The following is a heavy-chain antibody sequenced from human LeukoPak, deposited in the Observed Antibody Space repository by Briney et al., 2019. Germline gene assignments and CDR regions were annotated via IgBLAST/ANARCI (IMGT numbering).Heavy chain of an antibody. J-gene: IGHJ3*02. CDR1: GGTFSSYA. CDR2: IIPIFGTA. V-gene: IGHV1-69*13. CDR3: AREIESHHHDAFDI. D-gene: IGHD1-14*01. Sequence: SVKVSCKASGGTFSSYAISWVRQAPGQGLEWMGGIIPIFGTANYAQKFQGRVTITADESTSTAYMELSSLRSEDTAVYYCAREIESHHHDAFDIWGQGTMVTVSS.